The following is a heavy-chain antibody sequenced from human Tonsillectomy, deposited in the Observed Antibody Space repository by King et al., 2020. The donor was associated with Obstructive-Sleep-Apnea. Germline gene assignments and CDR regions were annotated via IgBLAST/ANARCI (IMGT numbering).Heavy chain of an antibody. V-gene: IGHV3-7*03. D-gene: IGHD6-13*01. CDR1: GFTFSSKW. Sequence: VQLVESGGGLGQPGGSLRLSCAASGFTFSSKWMSWVRQAPGKGLEWVANINQDGGEKYYVDSVKGRFTISRDNAKNSLYLQMNSLRAEDTAVFYCASEGGSNTWSGGYFQDWGHGTLVTVSS. J-gene: IGHJ1*01. CDR3: ASEGGSNTWSGGYFQD. CDR2: INQDGGEK.